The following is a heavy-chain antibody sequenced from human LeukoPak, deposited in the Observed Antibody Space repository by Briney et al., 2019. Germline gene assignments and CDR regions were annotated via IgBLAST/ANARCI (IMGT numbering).Heavy chain of an antibody. Sequence: QPGGSLRLSCVASGFTFSNYWMSWVRQAPGKGLEWVANIKQDGSEKYYVDSVKGRFTISRDNAKNLLYLQMKSLRAEDTAVYYCARVDQDRMGFQHWGQGTLVTVSS. J-gene: IGHJ1*01. CDR3: ARVDQDRMGFQH. CDR1: GFTFSNYW. V-gene: IGHV3-7*01. D-gene: IGHD2-15*01. CDR2: IKQDGSEK.